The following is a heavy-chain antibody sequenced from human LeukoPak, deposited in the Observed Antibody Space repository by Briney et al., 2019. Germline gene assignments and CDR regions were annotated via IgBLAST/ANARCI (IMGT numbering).Heavy chain of an antibody. CDR3: ARAPRGYSLD. J-gene: IGHJ4*02. CDR2: IYYSGST. CDR1: GGSISSYY. V-gene: IGHV4-59*01. D-gene: IGHD5-18*01. Sequence: PSETLSLTCTVSGGSISSYYWSWIRQPPGKGLEWIGYIYYSGSTNYNPSLKSRVTISVDTSKNQFSLKLSSVTAADTAVYYCARAPRGYSLDWGQGTLVTVSS.